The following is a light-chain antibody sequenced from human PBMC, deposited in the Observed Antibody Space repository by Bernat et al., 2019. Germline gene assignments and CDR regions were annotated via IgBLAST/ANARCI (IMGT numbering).Light chain of an antibody. V-gene: IGKV3-20*01. CDR1: QSVSSSY. CDR3: QQYGSSPRT. CDR2: GAS. Sequence: EVVLTQSPGTPSLSPGERAALSCRASQSVSSSYLAWYQQKPGQAPRLLIYGASTRATGIPDRFSGSGSGTDFTLTISRLEPEDFAVYYCQQYGSSPRTFGQRTKVEIK. J-gene: IGKJ2*01.